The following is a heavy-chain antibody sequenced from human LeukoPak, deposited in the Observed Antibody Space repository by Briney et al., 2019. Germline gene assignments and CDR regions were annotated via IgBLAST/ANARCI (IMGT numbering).Heavy chain of an antibody. CDR3: ARGTPTYYDFWSGYRPRYYYYYMDV. D-gene: IGHD3-3*01. CDR1: GGSFSGYY. J-gene: IGHJ6*03. Sequence: SETLSLTCAVYGGSFSGYYWSWIRQPPGKGLEWIGEINHSGSTNYNPSLKSRVTISVDTSKNQFSLKLSSVTAADTAVYYCARGTPTYYDFWSGYRPRYYYYYMDVWGKGTTVTVSS. CDR2: INHSGST. V-gene: IGHV4-34*01.